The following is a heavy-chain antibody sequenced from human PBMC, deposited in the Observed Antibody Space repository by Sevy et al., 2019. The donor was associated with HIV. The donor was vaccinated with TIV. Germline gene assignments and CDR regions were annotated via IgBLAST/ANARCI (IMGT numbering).Heavy chain of an antibody. Sequence: GESLKISCAASGFAPSTYGMHWVRQAPGKGLEWVAVIGYDGSNKYYADSVKGRFSISRDNSRNTLLLQMDSLRAEETAVYYWARDPRMYGDYLLAYFDYWGQGTLVTVSS. CDR3: ARDPRMYGDYLLAYFDY. CDR1: GFAPSTYG. V-gene: IGHV3-33*01. J-gene: IGHJ4*02. CDR2: IGYDGSNK. D-gene: IGHD2-8*01.